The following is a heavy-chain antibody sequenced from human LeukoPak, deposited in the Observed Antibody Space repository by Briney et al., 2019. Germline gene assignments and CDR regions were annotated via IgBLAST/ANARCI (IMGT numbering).Heavy chain of an antibody. Sequence: GGSLRLSCAASGFTFSSYAMSWVRQAPGKGLEWVSAISGSGGSTYHADSVKGRFTISRDNSKNTLYLQMNSLRAEDTAVYYCAKVEGYDYYDSSGYNFDYWGQGTLVTVSS. CDR3: AKVEGYDYYDSSGYNFDY. D-gene: IGHD3-22*01. CDR2: ISGSGGST. CDR1: GFTFSSYA. J-gene: IGHJ4*02. V-gene: IGHV3-23*01.